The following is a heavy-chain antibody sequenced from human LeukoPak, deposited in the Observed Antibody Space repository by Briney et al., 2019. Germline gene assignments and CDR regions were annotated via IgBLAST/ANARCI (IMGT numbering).Heavy chain of an antibody. CDR2: AIPFLGTA. Sequence: ASVKVSCMASGGTFISYVISWVRQARGQGVEWMGGAIPFLGTANYAQKFQDRITITAEKSTTTTYMELRSLRSDDTAIYYCAILGTVPYWGQGTQITVSS. J-gene: IGHJ4*02. CDR3: AILGTVPY. CDR1: GGTFISYV. V-gene: IGHV1-69*06. D-gene: IGHD1-26*01.